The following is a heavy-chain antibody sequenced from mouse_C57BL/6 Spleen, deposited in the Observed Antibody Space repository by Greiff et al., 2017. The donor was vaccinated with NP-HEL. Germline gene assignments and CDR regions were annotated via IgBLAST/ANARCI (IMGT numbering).Heavy chain of an antibody. CDR1: GYTFTSYW. Sequence: QVQLQQSGAELVKPGASVKLSCKASGYTFTSYWMHWVKQRPGQGLEWIGMIHPNSGSTNYNEKFKSKATLTVDKSSSTAYMQLSSLTSEDSAVYYCARSHYGGFAYWGQGTLVTVSA. D-gene: IGHD1-1*01. CDR2: IHPNSGST. V-gene: IGHV1-64*01. J-gene: IGHJ3*01. CDR3: ARSHYGGFAY.